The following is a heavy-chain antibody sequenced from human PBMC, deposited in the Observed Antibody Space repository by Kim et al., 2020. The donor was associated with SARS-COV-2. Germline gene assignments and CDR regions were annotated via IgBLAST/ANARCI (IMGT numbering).Heavy chain of an antibody. CDR1: GGSISGSSYY. CDR2: ICCSGST. D-gene: IGHD2-15*01. Sequence: SETLSLTCTVSGGSISGSSYYWGWIRQPPGKGREWIVSICCSGSTYYTSSRKVPVTIAVDTTKYSFSLNPSSVTAADTSYCYSGRRCGSNNGLDTWGQGT. V-gene: IGHV4-39*01. J-gene: IGHJ5*02. CDR3: GRRCGSNNGLDT.